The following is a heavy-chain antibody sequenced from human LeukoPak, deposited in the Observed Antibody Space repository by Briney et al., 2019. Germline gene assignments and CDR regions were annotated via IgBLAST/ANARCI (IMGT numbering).Heavy chain of an antibody. Sequence: SETLSLTCAVYGGSFSGYYWSWIRQPPGKGLEWIGEINHSGSTNYNPSLKSRVTISVDTSKNQFSLKLSSVTAADTAVYYCARGENYYDSSGYYFLPLLDYWGQGTLVTVSS. D-gene: IGHD3-22*01. J-gene: IGHJ4*02. V-gene: IGHV4-34*01. CDR2: INHSGST. CDR3: ARGENYYDSSGYYFLPLLDY. CDR1: GGSFSGYY.